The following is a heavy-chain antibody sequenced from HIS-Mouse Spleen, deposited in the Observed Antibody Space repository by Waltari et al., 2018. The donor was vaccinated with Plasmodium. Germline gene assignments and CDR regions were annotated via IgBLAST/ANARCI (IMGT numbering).Heavy chain of an antibody. V-gene: IGHV3-7*01. CDR2: IKQDGSEK. Sequence: EVQLVESGGGLVQPGGSLSRSCAASGSTFGSYWMSWVRQAPGKGLEWVANIKQDGSEKYYVDSVKGRFTISRDNAKNSLYLQMNSLRAEDTAVYYCASSWYWYFDLWGRGTLVTVSS. CDR3: ASSWYWYFDL. CDR1: GSTFGSYW. D-gene: IGHD6-13*01. J-gene: IGHJ2*01.